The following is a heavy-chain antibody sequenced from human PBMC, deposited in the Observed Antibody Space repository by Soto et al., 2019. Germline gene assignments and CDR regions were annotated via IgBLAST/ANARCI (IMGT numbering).Heavy chain of an antibody. V-gene: IGHV4-31*03. D-gene: IGHD2-15*01. CDR3: ARTKCSGGSCYSWSLDY. CDR2: RYYSEST. Sequence: SETLSLTCTVSGGSITTGGYYWSWIRQLPGKGLEWIGHRYYSESTYYNPSLKSRVSISLDTSKNQFSLKLSFVTAADTAMYYCARTKCSGGSCYSWSLDYWGQGTPVTV. J-gene: IGHJ4*02. CDR1: GGSITTGGYY.